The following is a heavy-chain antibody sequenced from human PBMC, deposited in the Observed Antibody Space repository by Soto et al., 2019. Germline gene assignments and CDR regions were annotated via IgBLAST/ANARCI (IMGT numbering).Heavy chain of an antibody. D-gene: IGHD3-9*01. CDR1: GGSISSYY. CDR3: ARRRAEDYDILTGYYTYYLDY. CDR2: VYYSGST. V-gene: IGHV4-59*01. Sequence: SETLSLTCTVSGGSISSYYWSWIRQPPGKGLEWIGYVYYSGSTNYNPSLKSRVTISLDTSKNQFSLKLNSVTAADTAVYYCARRRAEDYDILTGYYTYYLDYWGQGTLVTSPQ. J-gene: IGHJ4*02.